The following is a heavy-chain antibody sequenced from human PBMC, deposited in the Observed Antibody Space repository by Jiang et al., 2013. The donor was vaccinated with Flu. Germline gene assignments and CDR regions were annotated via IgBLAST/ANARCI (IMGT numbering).Heavy chain of an antibody. J-gene: IGHJ4*02. CDR2: IDWDDDK. V-gene: IGHV2-70*11. Sequence: KPTQTLTLTCTFSGFSLNTGGTCVSWIRQPPGKALEWLARIDWDDDKHYNPSLKTRLTISKDTSKNQVVLTMTNMDPVDTGTYYCARSDTVTVFDYWGQGSLVTVSS. CDR1: GFSLNTGGTC. D-gene: IGHD4-17*01. CDR3: ARSDTVTVFDY.